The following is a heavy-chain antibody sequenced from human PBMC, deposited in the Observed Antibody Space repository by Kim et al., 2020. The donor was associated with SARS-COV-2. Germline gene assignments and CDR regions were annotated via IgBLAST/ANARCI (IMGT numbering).Heavy chain of an antibody. D-gene: IGHD4-17*01. Sequence: SETLSLTCTVSGGFISSYYWTWIRQPPGKRLEWIGYIYYSGSTNYNPSLKSRVTISLDTSKNQSSLRLSSVTATDTAEYYCARVADGEYDRYYDLWGRGT. J-gene: IGHJ2*01. CDR3: ARVADGEYDRYYDL. CDR1: GGFISSYY. V-gene: IGHV4-59*01. CDR2: IYYSGST.